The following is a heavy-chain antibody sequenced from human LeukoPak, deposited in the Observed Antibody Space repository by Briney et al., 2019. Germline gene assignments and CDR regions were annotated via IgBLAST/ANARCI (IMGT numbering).Heavy chain of an antibody. J-gene: IGHJ4*02. CDR2: INPNSDGT. CDR1: GYTFTAYS. D-gene: IGHD3-22*01. CDR3: ARAPTYYYDSSGYYIDY. V-gene: IGHV1-2*02. Sequence: ASVKVSCKASGYTFTAYSIHWVRQAPGQGLEWMGWINPNSDGTNYAQKFQGRVTVTRDTSISTAYMELSRLRSDDTAVYYCARAPTYYYDSSGYYIDYWGQGTLVTVSS.